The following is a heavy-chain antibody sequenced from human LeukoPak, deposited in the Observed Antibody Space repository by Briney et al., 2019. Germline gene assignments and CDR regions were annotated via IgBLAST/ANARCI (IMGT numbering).Heavy chain of an antibody. CDR2: INQDGSEK. Sequence: PGGSLRLSCAASGFTFSNAWMSWVRQAPGKGLEWVANINQDGSEKYYVDSVKGRFTISRDNAKNSLYLQMNSLRADDTAVYYCARLARTAMVSWSSDEGWGQGTLVTVSS. CDR1: GFTFSNAW. V-gene: IGHV3-7*01. J-gene: IGHJ4*02. D-gene: IGHD5-18*01. CDR3: ARLARTAMVSWSSDEG.